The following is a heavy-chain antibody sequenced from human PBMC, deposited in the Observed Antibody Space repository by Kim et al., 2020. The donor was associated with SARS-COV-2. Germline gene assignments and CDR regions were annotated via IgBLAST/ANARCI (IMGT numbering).Heavy chain of an antibody. V-gene: IGHV3-74*01. CDR1: GFTFSSYW. CDR2: INSDGSST. J-gene: IGHJ5*02. Sequence: GGSLRLSCAASGFTFSSYWMHWVRQAPGKGLVWVSRINSDGSSTSYADSVKGRFTISRDNAKNTLYLQMNSLRAEDTAVYYCARPHGPSVLWFGEPGFYPWGQGTLVTVSS. CDR3: ARPHGPSVLWFGEPGFYP. D-gene: IGHD3-10*01.